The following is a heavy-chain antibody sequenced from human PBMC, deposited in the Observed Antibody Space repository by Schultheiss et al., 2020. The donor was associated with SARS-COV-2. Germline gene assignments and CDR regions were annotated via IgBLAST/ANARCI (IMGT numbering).Heavy chain of an antibody. Sequence: SQTLSLTCAVSGYSISRDHYWGWIRQSPGMGLEWIASMYRSGNAYYNPSLKSRVTISLDTSKNHVSLKLSSVTAADTAVYYCARGFTEWGQGTLVTVSS. CDR1: GYSISRDHY. V-gene: IGHV4-38-2*01. CDR3: ARGFTE. CDR2: MYRSGNA. J-gene: IGHJ4*02. D-gene: IGHD3-3*01.